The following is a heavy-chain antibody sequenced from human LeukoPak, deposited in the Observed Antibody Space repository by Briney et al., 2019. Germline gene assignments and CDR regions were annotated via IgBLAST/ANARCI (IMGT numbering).Heavy chain of an antibody. Sequence: TGGSLRLSCAASGFTFSSYEMNWVRQAPGKGLEWVSYISSSGSTIYYADSVKGRFTISRDNAKNALYLQMNSLRAEDTAVYYCARDVFMAVAGNDAFHIWGQGTMVTVSS. J-gene: IGHJ3*02. D-gene: IGHD6-19*01. V-gene: IGHV3-48*03. CDR2: ISSSGSTI. CDR1: GFTFSSYE. CDR3: ARDVFMAVAGNDAFHI.